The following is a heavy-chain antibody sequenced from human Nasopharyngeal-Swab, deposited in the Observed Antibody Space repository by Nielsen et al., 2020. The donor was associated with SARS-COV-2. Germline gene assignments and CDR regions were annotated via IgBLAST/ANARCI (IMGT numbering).Heavy chain of an antibody. J-gene: IGHJ5*02. CDR3: ARDPGSWYDTNEVQINSGEDNWFDP. Sequence: ASVKVSCKASGYTFTSYYMHWVRQAPGQGLEWMGIINPSGGSTSYAQKFQGRVTMTRDTSTSTVYMELSSLRSEDTAVYYCARDPGSWYDTNEVQINSGEDNWFDPWGQGTLVTVSS. D-gene: IGHD6-13*01. CDR1: GYTFTSYY. CDR2: INPSGGST. V-gene: IGHV1-46*01.